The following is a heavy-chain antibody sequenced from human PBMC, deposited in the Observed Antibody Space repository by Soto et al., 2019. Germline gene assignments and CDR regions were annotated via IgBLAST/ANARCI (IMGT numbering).Heavy chain of an antibody. V-gene: IGHV5-51*01. Sequence: RGESLKISCQGSGYSFTSYWIGWVRQMPGKGLEWMGIIYPGDSDTRYSPSFQGQVTISADKSISTAYLQWSSLKASDTAMYYCARHSSGWLIIGYFDYWGQGTLVTVSS. CDR1: GYSFTSYW. D-gene: IGHD6-19*01. CDR2: IYPGDSDT. J-gene: IGHJ4*02. CDR3: ARHSSGWLIIGYFDY.